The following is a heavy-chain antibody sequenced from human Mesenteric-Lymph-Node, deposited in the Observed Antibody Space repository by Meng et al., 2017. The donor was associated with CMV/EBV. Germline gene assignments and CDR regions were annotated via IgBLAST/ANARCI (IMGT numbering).Heavy chain of an antibody. CDR1: GGTVSSQR. J-gene: IGHJ4*02. CDR2: NTPVFGTA. D-gene: IGHD3-10*01. CDR3: ARTRDYDSGRDRKDY. V-gene: IGHV1-69*01. Sequence: AGGTVSSQRSGWERQAPRQGHEWMGENTPVFGTANYAQKFQGTVTITADESTFTAYMELSSLTSEDTGVYYCARTRDYDSGRDRKDYWGQGTLVTVSS.